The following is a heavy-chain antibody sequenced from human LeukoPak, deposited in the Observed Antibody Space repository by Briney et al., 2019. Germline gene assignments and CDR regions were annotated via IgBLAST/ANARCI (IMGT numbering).Heavy chain of an antibody. J-gene: IGHJ6*02. D-gene: IGHD2-15*01. CDR1: GGSISSYY. CDR3: ARLDCSGGSCYAADYYYGMDV. Sequence: SETLSHTCTVSGGSISSYYWSWIRQPPGKGLERIGYIYYSGSTNYNPPLKSRVTISVHTSKNQFSLKLSSVTAADTAVYYCARLDCSGGSCYAADYYYGMDVWGQGTTVTVSS. CDR2: IYYSGST. V-gene: IGHV4-59*01.